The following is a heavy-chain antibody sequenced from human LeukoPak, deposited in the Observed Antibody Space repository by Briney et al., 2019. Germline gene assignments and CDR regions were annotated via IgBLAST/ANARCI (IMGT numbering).Heavy chain of an antibody. J-gene: IGHJ4*02. V-gene: IGHV3-20*04. CDR2: INWSGGST. Sequence: GGSLRLSCAASGFTFDDYGMSWVRHAPGKRLEWVSGINWSGGSTGYAGSVKGRFTISRDNAKNSLYLQMDSLRAEDTALYYCVRDVSGSYDSWGQGTRVTVS. CDR3: VRDVSGSYDS. CDR1: GFTFDDYG. D-gene: IGHD1-26*01.